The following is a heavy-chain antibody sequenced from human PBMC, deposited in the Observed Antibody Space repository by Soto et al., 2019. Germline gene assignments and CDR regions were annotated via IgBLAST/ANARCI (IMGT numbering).Heavy chain of an antibody. CDR2: SHSSGNT. CDR1: AGSISSNTYY. J-gene: IGHJ2*01. Sequence: QLQLQESGPGLLKPSETLSLTCTVSAGSISSNTYYWGWIRQPPGKGLEWIGSSHSSGNTYYTPSLKSRVNVSIDMSKDRFSLKLGSVTAADTAVYYCARHVPGYRAYNYGTGWYFDLWGRGTLVIVSS. V-gene: IGHV4-39*01. D-gene: IGHD5-18*01. CDR3: ARHVPGYRAYNYGTGWYFDL.